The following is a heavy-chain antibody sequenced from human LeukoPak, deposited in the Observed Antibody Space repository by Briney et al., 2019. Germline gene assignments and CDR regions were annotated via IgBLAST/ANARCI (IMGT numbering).Heavy chain of an antibody. CDR1: GGPISSYY. CDR2: IYYSGST. J-gene: IGHJ2*01. V-gene: IGHV4-59*01. CDR3: ARGGYSRTLNWYFDL. Sequence: SETLSLTCTVSGGPISSYYWSWIRQPPGKGLEWIGYIYYSGSTNYNPSLKSRVTISVDTSENQFSLKLSSVTAADTAVYYCARGGYSRTLNWYFDLWGRGTLVTGSS. D-gene: IGHD6-13*01.